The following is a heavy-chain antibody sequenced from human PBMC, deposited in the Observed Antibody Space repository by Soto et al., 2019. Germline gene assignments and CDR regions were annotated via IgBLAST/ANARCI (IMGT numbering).Heavy chain of an antibody. CDR3: ARVFGFGGMDV. D-gene: IGHD3-10*01. V-gene: IGHV4-59*12. Sequence: SETLSLTCTVSGGSISSYYWSWIRQPPGKEMQYIGYIYYSGSNNYNPSLKGRVTISDDTSTNQFSLTLSSVTAADTAVYYCARVFGFGGMDVWGQGTTVTVSS. CDR2: IYYSGSN. CDR1: GGSISSYY. J-gene: IGHJ6*02.